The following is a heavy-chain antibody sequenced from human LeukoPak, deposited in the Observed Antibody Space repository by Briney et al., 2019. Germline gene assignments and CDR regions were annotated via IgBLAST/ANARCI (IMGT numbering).Heavy chain of an antibody. CDR2: IYYSGST. J-gene: IGHJ6*03. CDR3: ARRYRGYDYGQLYYYYYMDV. V-gene: IGHV4-39*07. Sequence: PSETLSLTCTVSGGSISSSSYYWGWIRQPPGKELEWIGSIYYSGSTYYNPSLKSRVTISVDTSKNQFSLKLSSVTAADTAVYYCARRYRGYDYGQLYYYYYMDVWGKGTTVTISS. D-gene: IGHD5-12*01. CDR1: GGSISSSSYY.